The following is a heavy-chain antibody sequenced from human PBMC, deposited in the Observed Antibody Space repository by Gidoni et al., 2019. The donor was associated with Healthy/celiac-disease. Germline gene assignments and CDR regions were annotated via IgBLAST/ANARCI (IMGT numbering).Heavy chain of an antibody. V-gene: IGHV3-9*01. D-gene: IGHD5-18*01. CDR3: AKDNGYSYGSGLDY. J-gene: IGHJ4*02. CDR2: ISWNSGSI. Sequence: EVQLVESGGGLVQPGRSLRLSCSVSGFTFDDYAMHWVRQAPGKGLEWVSGISWNSGSIGYADYVKGRFTISRDNAKNSLYLQMNSLRAEDTALYYCAKDNGYSYGSGLDYWGQGTLVTVSS. CDR1: GFTFDDYA.